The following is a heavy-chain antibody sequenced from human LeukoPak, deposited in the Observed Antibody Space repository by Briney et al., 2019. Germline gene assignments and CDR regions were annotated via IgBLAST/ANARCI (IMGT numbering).Heavy chain of an antibody. D-gene: IGHD1-1*01. CDR2: VYHSGIT. V-gene: IGHV4-4*02. CDR1: GGFISSGNY. CDR3: ARLTRRSGNYFEN. Sequence: SGTLSLTCAVSGGFISSGNYWSWVRQSPGQGLEWIGEVYHSGITTYNPSLKSRVTISVDKSKNQFSLNLSSVTAADTAVYYCARLTRRSGNYFENWGQGTLVTVSS. J-gene: IGHJ4*02.